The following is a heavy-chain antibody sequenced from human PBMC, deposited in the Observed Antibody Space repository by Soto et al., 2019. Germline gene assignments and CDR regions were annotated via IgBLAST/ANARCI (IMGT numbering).Heavy chain of an antibody. V-gene: IGHV4-39*07. CDR3: ARDGLSGGDAFDI. D-gene: IGHD3-10*01. J-gene: IGHJ3*02. CDR1: GGSISSGSYY. Sequence: QLQLQESGPGVVKPSETLSLTCSVSGGSISSGSYYWGWIRQTPGRGLEWIASMYHGGTTYSNPSLKSRVTISVDTSKNQFSLNLNSVTAADTAVYYCARDGLSGGDAFDIWGQGTMVVVSS. CDR2: MYHGGTT.